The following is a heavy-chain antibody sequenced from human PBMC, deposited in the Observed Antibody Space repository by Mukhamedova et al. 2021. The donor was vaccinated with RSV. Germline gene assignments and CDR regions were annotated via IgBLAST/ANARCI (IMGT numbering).Heavy chain of an antibody. CDR2: INHSGGT. J-gene: IGHJ1*01. Sequence: GLEWIGEINHSGGTNYNPSLKSRVTISVDTSKNQFSLKLNSVTAADTAVYYCARGPGRDYAGVYYWGRGTRVTVSS. D-gene: IGHD4-17*01. V-gene: IGHV4-34*01. CDR3: ARGPGRDYAGVYY.